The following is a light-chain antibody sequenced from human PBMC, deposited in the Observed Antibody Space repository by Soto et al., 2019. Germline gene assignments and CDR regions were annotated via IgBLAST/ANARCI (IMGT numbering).Light chain of an antibody. CDR2: GAS. V-gene: IGKV3-20*01. Sequence: EIVLTQSPGTLSLSPGERVTLSCRASQSVSSNYLAWYQQKPGQAPRLLLYGASSRATGIPDRFSGRGSGTDFTLTISRLEPADFAVYYCQQHGSSPRTFGQGTKVEIK. CDR1: QSVSSNY. CDR3: QQHGSSPRT. J-gene: IGKJ1*01.